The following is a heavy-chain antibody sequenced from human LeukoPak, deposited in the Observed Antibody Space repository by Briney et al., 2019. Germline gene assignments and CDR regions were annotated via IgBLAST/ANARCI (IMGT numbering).Heavy chain of an antibody. CDR2: IYYSGST. CDR3: AREGYGGNFDY. CDR1: GGSISSGGYY. Sequence: SQTLSLTCTVSGGSISSGGYYWSWIRQHPGKGLEWIGYIYYSGSTNYNPSLKSRVTISVDTSKNQFSLKLSSVTAADTAVYYCAREGYGGNFDYWGQGTLVTVSS. V-gene: IGHV4-31*03. J-gene: IGHJ4*02. D-gene: IGHD4-23*01.